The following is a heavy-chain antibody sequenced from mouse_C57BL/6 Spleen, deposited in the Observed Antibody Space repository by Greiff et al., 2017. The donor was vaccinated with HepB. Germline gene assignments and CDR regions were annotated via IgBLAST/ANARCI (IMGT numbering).Heavy chain of an antibody. Sequence: QVQLKESGAELARPGASVKLSCKASGYTFTSYGISWVKQRTGQGLEWIGEIYPRSGNTYYNEKFKGKATLTADKSSSTAYMELRSLTSEDSAVYFCASIYYDYDGGYYAMDYWGQGTSVTVSS. V-gene: IGHV1-81*01. CDR1: GYTFTSYG. J-gene: IGHJ4*01. CDR2: IYPRSGNT. CDR3: ASIYYDYDGGYYAMDY. D-gene: IGHD2-4*01.